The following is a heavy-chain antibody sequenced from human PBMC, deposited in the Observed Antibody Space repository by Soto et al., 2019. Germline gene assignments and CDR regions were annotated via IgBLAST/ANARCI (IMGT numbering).Heavy chain of an antibody. CDR3: ARGGVSYYDSSGYYEYCFDY. V-gene: IGHV1-2*04. Sequence: ASVKVSFKASGYSFTGYYMHWVRQAPGQGLEWMGWINPNSGGTNYAQKFQGWVTMTRDTSTSTAYMELSRLRSDDTAVYYCARGGVSYYDSSGYYEYCFDYWGQGTLVTVPQ. D-gene: IGHD3-22*01. J-gene: IGHJ4*02. CDR2: INPNSGGT. CDR1: GYSFTGYY.